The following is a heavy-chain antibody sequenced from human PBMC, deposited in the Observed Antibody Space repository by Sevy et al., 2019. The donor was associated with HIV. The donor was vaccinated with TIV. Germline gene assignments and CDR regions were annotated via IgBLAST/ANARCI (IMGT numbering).Heavy chain of an antibody. Sequence: GGSLRLSCATSGFNFDDYAMSWVRQAPGKGLEWVSGVNWNGGSTAYADSVRGRFTIARDTAKKSVFLQMNSLRAEDTALFYCARANGHGEGNYYQYYCCAMDVWGQGTTVTVSS. CDR3: ARANGHGEGNYYQYYCCAMDV. CDR2: VNWNGGST. CDR1: GFNFDDYA. D-gene: IGHD3-10*01. J-gene: IGHJ6*02. V-gene: IGHV3-20*04.